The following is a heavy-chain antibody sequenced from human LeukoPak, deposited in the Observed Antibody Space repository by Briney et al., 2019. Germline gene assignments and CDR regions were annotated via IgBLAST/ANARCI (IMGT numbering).Heavy chain of an antibody. CDR3: VRDGANWEEPNDAFDT. D-gene: IGHD1-26*01. V-gene: IGHV4-4*07. J-gene: IGHJ3*02. CDR2: LYTTGTT. Sequence: PSETLSLTCAVSGASITSCYWSWVRQSAGKGLEWIGRLYTTGTTNYNPSLKSRVTMSGDSSKNQLSLTLTSVTADDTAVYYCVRDGANWEEPNDAFDTWGQGTLVTVSS. CDR1: GASITSCY.